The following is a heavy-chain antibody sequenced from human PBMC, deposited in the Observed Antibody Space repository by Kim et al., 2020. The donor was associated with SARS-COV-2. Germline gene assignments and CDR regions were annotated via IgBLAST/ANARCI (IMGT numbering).Heavy chain of an antibody. V-gene: IGHV5-51*01. Sequence: GESLKISCKGSGYSFSTYWIAWVRQMPGKGLEWMGIIYPGDSDTRYSPSFQGQVTISADNSINTAYVQWSSLKSSDTAMYCCACDSFGELGAGDFDIWGQVTGVTVSS. CDR2: IYPGDSDT. J-gene: IGHJ3*02. CDR1: GYSFSTYW. CDR3: ACDSFGELGAGDFDI. D-gene: IGHD6-19*01.